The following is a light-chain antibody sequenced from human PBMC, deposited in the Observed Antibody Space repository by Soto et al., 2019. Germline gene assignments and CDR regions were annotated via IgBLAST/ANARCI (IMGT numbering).Light chain of an antibody. CDR1: QSVSSN. Sequence: ILMTQSPATLSVSPGERATLSCRASQSVSSNLAWYQQKPGQAPRLLIYGASTRATGIPARFSGSGSGTEFTLTISSLQSEDFEVYYCQQYNNWPRTFGQGTKVDIK. V-gene: IGKV3-15*01. CDR3: QQYNNWPRT. CDR2: GAS. J-gene: IGKJ1*01.